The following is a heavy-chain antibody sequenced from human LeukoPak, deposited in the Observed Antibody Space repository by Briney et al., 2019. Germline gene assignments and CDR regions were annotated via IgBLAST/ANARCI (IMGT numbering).Heavy chain of an antibody. Sequence: SETLSLTCTVSGGSINSGNYYWSWIRQPAGKGLEWIGRIFTSGSTNYNPSLKSRVTISVDTSKKQVSLKVTSVTAADTAVYYGARGYLSSWYFNWFDPCGQGNLVTVSS. CDR2: IFTSGST. CDR3: ARGYLSSWYFNWFDP. D-gene: IGHD6-13*01. V-gene: IGHV4-61*02. J-gene: IGHJ5*02. CDR1: GGSINSGNYY.